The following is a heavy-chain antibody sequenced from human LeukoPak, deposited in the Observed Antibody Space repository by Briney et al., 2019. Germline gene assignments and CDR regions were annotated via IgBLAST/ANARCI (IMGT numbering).Heavy chain of an antibody. D-gene: IGHD6-19*01. CDR2: ISESGDYI. CDR3: AKDPGASSGFDRAAYYFDD. Sequence: PGGSLRLSCAGSGFTFSNYAMSWVRQAPGKGLEWVSSISESGDYIYYEDSVKGRFTISRDKSKNTLYLQMNSLRVEDTAVYFCAKDPGASSGFDRAAYYFDDWGQGTLVTVSS. V-gene: IGHV3-23*01. J-gene: IGHJ4*02. CDR1: GFTFSNYA.